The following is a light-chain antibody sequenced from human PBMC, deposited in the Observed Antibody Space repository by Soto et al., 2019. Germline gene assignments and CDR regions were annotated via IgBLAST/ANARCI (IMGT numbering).Light chain of an antibody. CDR3: QQYGRPWT. CDR1: QSVSSNY. V-gene: IGKV3-20*01. J-gene: IGKJ1*01. CDR2: GAS. Sequence: EIVLTQSPGTLSLSPGERATLSCRASQSVSSNYLAWYQQKPGQAPRLLIYGASSRVTGIPDRFSGSGSGTDFTLTISRLEPEDFAVYYCQQYGRPWTFGQGTKVEIK.